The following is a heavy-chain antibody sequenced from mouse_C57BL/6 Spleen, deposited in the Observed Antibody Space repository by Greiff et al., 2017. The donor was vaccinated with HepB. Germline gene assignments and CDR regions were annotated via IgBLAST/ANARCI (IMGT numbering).Heavy chain of an antibody. CDR3: ARLGDYDGFAY. Sequence: EVQLQQSGAELVKPGASVKLSCTASGFNITDYYMHWVKQRTEQGLEWIGRIDPEDGETKYAPNFQSKATITADTSSNTAYLQVSSLTSEDTAVYYCARLGDYDGFAYWVQGTLVTVSA. CDR2: IDPEDGET. CDR1: GFNITDYY. D-gene: IGHD2-4*01. V-gene: IGHV14-2*01. J-gene: IGHJ3*01.